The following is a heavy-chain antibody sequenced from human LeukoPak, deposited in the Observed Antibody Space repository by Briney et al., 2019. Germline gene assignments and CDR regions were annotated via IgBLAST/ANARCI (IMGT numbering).Heavy chain of an antibody. D-gene: IGHD2-8*01. J-gene: IGHJ6*02. V-gene: IGHV3-30-3*01. Sequence: GGSLRLSCAASGFTFSSYAMHWVRQAPGKGLGWVAVISYDGSNKYYADSVKGRFTISRDNSKNTLYLQMNSLSAEDTAVYYCARGPERTGVGTRYYYDMDVWGQGTTVTVSS. CDR3: ARGPERTGVGTRYYYDMDV. CDR2: ISYDGSNK. CDR1: GFTFSSYA.